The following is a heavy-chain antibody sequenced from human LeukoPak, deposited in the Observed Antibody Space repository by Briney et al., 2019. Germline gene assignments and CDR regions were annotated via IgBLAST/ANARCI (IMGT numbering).Heavy chain of an antibody. V-gene: IGHV3-11*01. CDR1: GFTFSDYY. CDR3: VREYYYGSGSYAGGVVDY. D-gene: IGHD3-10*01. J-gene: IGHJ4*02. CDR2: ISSSGSTI. Sequence: GGSLRLSCAASGFTFSDYYMSWIRQAPGKGLEWVSYISSSGSTIYYADSVKGRFTISRDNAKNSLYLQMNSLRAEDTAVYYCVREYYYGSGSYAGGVVDYWGQGTLVTVSS.